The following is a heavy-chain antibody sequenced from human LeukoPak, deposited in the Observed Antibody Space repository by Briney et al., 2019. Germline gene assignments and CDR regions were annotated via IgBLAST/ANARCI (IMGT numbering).Heavy chain of an antibody. Sequence: GRSLRLSCAASGFTFSTFSMHWVRQAPGKGLEWVALISFDGSNNYYADSVKGRFTISRDNSKNTMYLQMNSLRAEDTAVYYCARDSSGYSYSIGYAFDIWGQGTMVTVSS. D-gene: IGHD3-22*01. CDR3: ARDSSGYSYSIGYAFDI. CDR2: ISFDGSNN. V-gene: IGHV3-30*04. J-gene: IGHJ3*02. CDR1: GFTFSTFS.